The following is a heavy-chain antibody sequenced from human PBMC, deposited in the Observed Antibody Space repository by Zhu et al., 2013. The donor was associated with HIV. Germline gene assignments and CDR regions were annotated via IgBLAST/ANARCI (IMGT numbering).Heavy chain of an antibody. CDR2: ISPFGGAV. V-gene: IGHV1-46*01. Sequence: QVQLVQSGAEVRKPGASVKVSCQSSGYVFSGYYLHWVRQTPDHRLQYLGSISPFGGAVDVARRFEGRVSVTRDVSTSTLHMEMRHLRYEDTATYFCARGHLRVFDWGHFDAWGQGTLITVS. D-gene: IGHD3-9*01. CDR3: ARGHLRVFDWGHFDA. J-gene: IGHJ4*02. CDR1: GYVFSGYY.